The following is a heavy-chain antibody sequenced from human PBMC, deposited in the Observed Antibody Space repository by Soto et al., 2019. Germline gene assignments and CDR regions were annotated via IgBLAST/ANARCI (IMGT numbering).Heavy chain of an antibody. CDR1: GFTFSSYW. J-gene: IGHJ6*02. Sequence: AGGSLRLSCAASGFTFSSYWMSWVRQAPGKGLEWVANIKQDGSEKYYVDSVKGRLTISRDNAKNSLYLQMNSLRAEDTAVYYCARGITIFGVVIFCGMDVWGQGTTVTVSS. D-gene: IGHD3-3*01. V-gene: IGHV3-7*01. CDR2: IKQDGSEK. CDR3: ARGITIFGVVIFCGMDV.